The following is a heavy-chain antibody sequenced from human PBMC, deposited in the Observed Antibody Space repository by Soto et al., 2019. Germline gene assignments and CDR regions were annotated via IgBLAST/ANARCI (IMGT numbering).Heavy chain of an antibody. Sequence: SETLSLTCTVSGGSISSYYWSWIRQPPGKGLEWIGYIYYSGSTNYNPSLKSRVTISVDTSKNQFSLKLSSVTAADTAVYYCARRADCSSTSCYVGIDYYYMDVWGKGTTVTVS. CDR3: ARRADCSSTSCYVGIDYYYMDV. V-gene: IGHV4-59*08. CDR1: GGSISSYY. D-gene: IGHD2-2*01. J-gene: IGHJ6*03. CDR2: IYYSGST.